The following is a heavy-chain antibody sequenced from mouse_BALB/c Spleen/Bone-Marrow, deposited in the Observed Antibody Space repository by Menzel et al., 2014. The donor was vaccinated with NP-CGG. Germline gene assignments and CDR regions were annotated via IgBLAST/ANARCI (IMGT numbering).Heavy chain of an antibody. CDR3: ARALXXXGYGFAY. CDR1: GFSLTSYG. Sequence: VQLQQSGPGLVAPSQSLSITCPVSGFSLTSYGVHWVRQPPGTGLEWLGVIWAGGSTNYNSALMSRLGISKGNSKSQVFLKMNSLQTDDTAMYYCARALXXXGYGFAYWGQGTLVTVSA. V-gene: IGHV2-9*02. J-gene: IGHJ3*01. CDR2: IWAGGST. D-gene: IGHD3-1*01.